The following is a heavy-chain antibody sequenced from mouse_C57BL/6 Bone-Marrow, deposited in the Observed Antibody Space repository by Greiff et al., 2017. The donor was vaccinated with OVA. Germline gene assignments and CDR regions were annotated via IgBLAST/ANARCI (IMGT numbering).Heavy chain of an antibody. CDR2: ISNGGGST. D-gene: IGHD1-1*01. Sequence: EVQLVESGGGLVQPGGSLKLSCAASGFTFSDYYMYWVRQTPEKRLEWVAYISNGGGSTYYPDTVKGRFTISRDNAKNTLYLQMSRLKSEDTAMYYCARYYYGSSYPYAMDYWGQGTSVTVSS. J-gene: IGHJ4*01. CDR3: ARYYYGSSYPYAMDY. CDR1: GFTFSDYY. V-gene: IGHV5-12*01.